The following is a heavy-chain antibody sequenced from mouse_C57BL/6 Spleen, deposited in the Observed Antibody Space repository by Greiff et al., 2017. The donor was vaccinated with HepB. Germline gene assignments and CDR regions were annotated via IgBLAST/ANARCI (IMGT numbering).Heavy chain of an antibody. CDR2: ISYDGSN. Sequence: EVKLEESGPGLVKPSQSLSLTCSVTGYSITSGYYWNWIRQFPGNKLEWMGYISYDGSNNYNPSLKNRISITRDTSKNQFFLKLNSVTTEDTATYYCARESETTVYYFDYWGQGTTLTVSS. V-gene: IGHV3-6*01. J-gene: IGHJ2*01. D-gene: IGHD1-1*01. CDR3: ARESETTVYYFDY. CDR1: GYSITSGYY.